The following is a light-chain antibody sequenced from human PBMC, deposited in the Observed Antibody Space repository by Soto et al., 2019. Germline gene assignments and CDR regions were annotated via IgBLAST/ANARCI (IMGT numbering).Light chain of an antibody. CDR1: SSDVGGSNF. Sequence: QSALTKPASVSGSPGQSITISCTGTSSDVGGSNFVSWYQQHPGKVPKLMIFDVNRRPSGVSDRFSGSKSGNTASLTISGLQAEDEGDYYCCSYTSSSTHVFGSGTKLTVL. J-gene: IGLJ1*01. V-gene: IGLV2-14*03. CDR2: DVN. CDR3: CSYTSSSTHV.